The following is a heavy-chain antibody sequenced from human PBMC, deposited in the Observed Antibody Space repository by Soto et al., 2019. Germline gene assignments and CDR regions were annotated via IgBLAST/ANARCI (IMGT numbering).Heavy chain of an antibody. V-gene: IGHV4-59*01. J-gene: IGHJ5*02. CDR2: IYYSGST. CDR1: GGSISSYY. D-gene: IGHD3-10*01. Sequence: SETLSLTCTVSGGSISSYYWSWIRQPPGKGLEWIGYIYYSGSTSYNPSLKSRVTISVDTSKNQFSLKLSSVTAADTAVYYCARAHLYYYGSGSPTAFDPWGQGTLVTVSS. CDR3: ARAHLYYYGSGSPTAFDP.